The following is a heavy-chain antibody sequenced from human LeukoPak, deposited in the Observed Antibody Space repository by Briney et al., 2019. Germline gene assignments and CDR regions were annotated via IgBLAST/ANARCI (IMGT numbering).Heavy chain of an antibody. CDR2: IYHSGST. CDR1: GYSISSGYY. CDR3: ARVNYDFWSGYYNGDYYYYYYMDV. J-gene: IGHJ6*03. D-gene: IGHD3-3*01. V-gene: IGHV4-38-2*02. Sequence: SETLSLTCTVSGYSISSGYYWGWIRQPPGKGLEWIGSIYHSGSTYYNPSLKSRVTISVDTSKNQFSLKLSSVTAADTAVYYCARVNYDFWSGYYNGDYYYYYYMDVWGKGTTVTVSS.